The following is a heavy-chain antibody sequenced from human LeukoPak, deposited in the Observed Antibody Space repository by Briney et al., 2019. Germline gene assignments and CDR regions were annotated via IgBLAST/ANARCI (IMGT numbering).Heavy chain of an antibody. CDR3: ARGDRTYYDFWSGYHFDY. CDR1: GGSISSSSYY. J-gene: IGHJ4*02. V-gene: IGHV4-39*01. D-gene: IGHD3-3*01. CDR2: IYYSGST. Sequence: PSETLSLTCTVSGGSISSSSYYWGWIRQPPGKGLEWIGSIYYSGSTYYNPSLKSRVTISVDTSKNQFSLKLSSVTAADTAVYYCARGDRTYYDFWSGYHFDYWGQGTLVTVSS.